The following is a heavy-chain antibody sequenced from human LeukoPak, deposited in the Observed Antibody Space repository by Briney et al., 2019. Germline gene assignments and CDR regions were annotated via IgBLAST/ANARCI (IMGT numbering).Heavy chain of an antibody. CDR1: GGSISSGGYY. J-gene: IGHJ4*02. CDR3: ARRRMATIITTGYFDY. D-gene: IGHD5-12*01. CDR2: INHSGST. Sequence: SETLSLTCAVSGGSISSGGYYWSWIRQPPGKGLEWIGEINHSGSTNYNPSLKSRVTISVDTSKNQFSLKLSSVTAADTAVYYCARRRMATIITTGYFDYWGQGTLVTVSS. V-gene: IGHV4-34*01.